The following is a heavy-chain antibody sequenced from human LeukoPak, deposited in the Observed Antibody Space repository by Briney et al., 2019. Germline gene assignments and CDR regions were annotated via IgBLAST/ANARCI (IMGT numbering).Heavy chain of an antibody. J-gene: IGHJ5*02. V-gene: IGHV3-11*01. D-gene: IGHD4-23*01. CDR2: ISSSGSTI. Sequence: GGSLRLSCAASGFTFSDYYMSWIRQAPGKGLEWVSYISSSGSTIYYADSVKGRFTISRDNAKNSLYLQMNSLRADDTAVYYCARAFARATVVTLLNWFDPWGQGTLVTVSS. CDR3: ARAFARATVVTLLNWFDP. CDR1: GFTFSDYY.